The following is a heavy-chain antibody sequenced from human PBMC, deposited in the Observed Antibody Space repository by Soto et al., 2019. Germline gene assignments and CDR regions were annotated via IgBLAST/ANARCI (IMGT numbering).Heavy chain of an antibody. CDR3: ARDGVLICSCTICYIKGVSNWFVP. Sequence: ASVKVSCKASGYTFTSYYMHWVRQAPGQGLEWMGIINPSGGSTSYAQKFQGRVTMTRDTSTSTVYMELSSLRSEDTAVYYCARDGVLICSCTICYIKGVSNWFVPWGQGTLVTVSS. CDR2: INPSGGST. J-gene: IGHJ5*02. CDR1: GYTFTSYY. D-gene: IGHD2-2*02. V-gene: IGHV1-46*03.